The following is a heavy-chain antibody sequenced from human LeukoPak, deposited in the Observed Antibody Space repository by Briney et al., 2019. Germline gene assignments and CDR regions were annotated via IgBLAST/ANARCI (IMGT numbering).Heavy chain of an antibody. CDR2: INHSGST. Sequence: PSETLSLTCAVYGGSFSGYYWSWIRQPPGKGLEWMGEINHSGSTKYNPSLKSRVTISVDTSKNQFSLKLSSVTAADTAVYYCARGDDHHGSGGTHYYYYYMDVWGKGTTVTVSS. J-gene: IGHJ6*03. D-gene: IGHD3-10*01. V-gene: IGHV4-34*01. CDR1: GGSFSGYY. CDR3: ARGDDHHGSGGTHYYYYYMDV.